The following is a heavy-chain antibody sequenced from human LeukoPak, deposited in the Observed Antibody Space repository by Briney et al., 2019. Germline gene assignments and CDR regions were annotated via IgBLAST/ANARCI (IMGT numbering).Heavy chain of an antibody. V-gene: IGHV3-7*01. D-gene: IGHD6-6*01. CDR2: IKQDGSEK. J-gene: IGHJ4*02. CDR3: ARVVYSSSSAGDY. CDR1: GFTFSSYW. Sequence: GGSLRLSCAASGFTFSSYWMSWVRQAPGKGLEWVANIKQDGSEKYYVDSVKGRFTISRDNAKNSLYLQMNSLRAEDTAVYYCARVVYSSSSAGDYWGQGTLVTVSS.